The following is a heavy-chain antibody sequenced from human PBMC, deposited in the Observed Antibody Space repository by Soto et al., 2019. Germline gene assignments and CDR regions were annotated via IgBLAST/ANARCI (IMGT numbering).Heavy chain of an antibody. D-gene: IGHD1-7*01. CDR2: IWYDGSNK. J-gene: IGHJ4*02. V-gene: IGHV3-33*01. CDR1: GFTFSSYG. CDR3: ARDGVDVTGTTWFDY. Sequence: GGSLRLSCAASGFTFSSYGMHWVRQAPGKGLEWVAVIWYDGSNKYYADSVKGRFTISRDNSKNTLYLQMNSLRAEDTAVYYCARDGVDVTGTTWFDYWGQGTLVTVS.